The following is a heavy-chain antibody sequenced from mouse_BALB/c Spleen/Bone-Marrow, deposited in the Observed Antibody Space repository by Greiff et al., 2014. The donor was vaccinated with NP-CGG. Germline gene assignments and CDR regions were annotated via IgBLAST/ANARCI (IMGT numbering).Heavy chain of an antibody. CDR3: ARDGGVYFDY. V-gene: IGHV2-9*02. CDR1: GFSLTSYG. CDR2: IWAGGST. D-gene: IGHD1-1*02. J-gene: IGHJ2*01. Sequence: VKLEESGPGLVAPSQSLSITCTASGFSLTSYGVHWVRQPPGKGLEWLGVIWAGGSTNYNSALMSRLSISKDNSKSQVFLKMNSLQTDDTAMYYCARDGGVYFDYWGQGTTLTVSS.